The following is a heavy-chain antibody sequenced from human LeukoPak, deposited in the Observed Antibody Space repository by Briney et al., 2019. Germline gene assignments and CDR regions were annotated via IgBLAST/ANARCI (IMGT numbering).Heavy chain of an antibody. Sequence: SETLSLTCTVSGGSISSYYWSWIRQPPGKGPERIGYIYYSGSTNYNPSLKSRVTISVDTSKNQFSLKLSSVTAADTAVYYCARGRDYYGSGSYPYYYYMDVWGKGTTVTVSS. CDR2: IYYSGST. D-gene: IGHD3-10*01. CDR1: GGSISSYY. J-gene: IGHJ6*03. CDR3: ARGRDYYGSGSYPYYYYMDV. V-gene: IGHV4-59*01.